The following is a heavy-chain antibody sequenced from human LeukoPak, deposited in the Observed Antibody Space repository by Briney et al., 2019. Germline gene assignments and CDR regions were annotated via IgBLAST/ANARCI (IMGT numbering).Heavy chain of an antibody. J-gene: IGHJ6*03. CDR3: ARVGGVYSSSWYYYYYYMDV. CDR2: IIPIFGTA. CDR1: GGTFSSYA. Sequence: GASVKVSCKASGGTFSSYAISWVRRAPGRGLEWMGGIIPIFGTANYAQKFQGRVTITADESTSTAYMELSSLRSEDTAVYYCARVGGVYSSSWYYYYYYMDVWGKGTTVTVSS. V-gene: IGHV1-69*13. D-gene: IGHD6-13*01.